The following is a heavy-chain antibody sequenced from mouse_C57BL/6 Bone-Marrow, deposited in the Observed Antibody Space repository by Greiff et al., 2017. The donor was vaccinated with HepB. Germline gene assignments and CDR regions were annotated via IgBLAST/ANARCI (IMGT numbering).Heavy chain of an antibody. V-gene: IGHV1-85*01. Sequence: VQLQQSGPELVKPGASVKLSCKASGYTFTSYDINWVKQRPGQGLEWIGWIYPRDGSTKYNEKFKGKATLTVDTSSSTAYMKLHSLTSEDSAVYFCARESTTVVADGDMDYWGQGTSVTVSS. D-gene: IGHD1-1*01. CDR2: IYPRDGST. CDR1: GYTFTSYD. J-gene: IGHJ4*01. CDR3: ARESTTVVADGDMDY.